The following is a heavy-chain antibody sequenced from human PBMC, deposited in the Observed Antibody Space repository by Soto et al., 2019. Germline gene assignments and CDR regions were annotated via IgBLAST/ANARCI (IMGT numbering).Heavy chain of an antibody. Sequence: QVQLVQSGAEVKKPGASVKVSCKASGYTFTSYYMHWVRQAPGQGLEWMGIINPSGGSTSYAQKFQGRVTVTRDTSTSTVYMELSSLRSEDTAVYYCARVYPSDTRYGYVGNNWFDPWGQGTLVTVSS. CDR3: ARVYPSDTRYGYVGNNWFDP. J-gene: IGHJ5*02. V-gene: IGHV1-46*03. D-gene: IGHD5-18*01. CDR1: GYTFTSYY. CDR2: INPSGGST.